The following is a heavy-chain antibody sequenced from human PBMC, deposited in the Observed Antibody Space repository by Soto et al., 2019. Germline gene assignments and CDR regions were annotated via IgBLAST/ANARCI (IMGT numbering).Heavy chain of an antibody. CDR2: MYPYNGNT. Sequence: XSVKVSCKASVYTFTSNGISWVRQAPGQGLEWMGWMYPYNGNTNYGHNFHGRVTMTTDTSTSTAYMELRSLRSDDTAVYYCARVGVCGGHCYLPGHDAFDLWGQGTMVTVSS. CDR1: VYTFTSNG. V-gene: IGHV1-18*04. CDR3: ARVGVCGGHCYLPGHDAFDL. J-gene: IGHJ3*01. D-gene: IGHD2-21*02.